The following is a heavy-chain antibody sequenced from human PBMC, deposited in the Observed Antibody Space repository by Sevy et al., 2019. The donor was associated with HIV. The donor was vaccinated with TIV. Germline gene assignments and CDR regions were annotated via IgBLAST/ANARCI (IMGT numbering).Heavy chain of an antibody. V-gene: IGHV3-30*04. CDR3: ARDHIPNWNDVFGSGSGLHY. Sequence: GGSLRLSCAASGFTFSSYAMHWVRQAPGKGLEWVAVISYDGSNKYYADSVKGRFTISRDNSKNTLYLQMNSLRAEDTAVYYSARDHIPNWNDVFGSGSGLHYWGQGTLVTVSS. D-gene: IGHD1-1*01. CDR2: ISYDGSNK. J-gene: IGHJ4*02. CDR1: GFTFSSYA.